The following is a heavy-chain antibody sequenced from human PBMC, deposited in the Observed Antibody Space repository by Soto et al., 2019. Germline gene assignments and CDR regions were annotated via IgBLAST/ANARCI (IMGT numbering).Heavy chain of an antibody. Sequence: SVKLSCKDSGGTLSSYTISWVRQAPGQGLEWMGRIIPILGIANYAQKFQGRVTITADKSTSTAYMELRSLRSDDTAVYYCARDGEYSSSAPGSPWGQGTLVTVSS. CDR1: GGTLSSYT. CDR3: ARDGEYSSSAPGSP. CDR2: IIPILGIA. D-gene: IGHD6-6*01. V-gene: IGHV1-69*04. J-gene: IGHJ5*02.